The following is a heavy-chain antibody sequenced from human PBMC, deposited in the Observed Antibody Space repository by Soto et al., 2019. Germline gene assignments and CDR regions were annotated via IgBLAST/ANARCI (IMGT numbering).Heavy chain of an antibody. CDR2: IYYSGST. J-gene: IGHJ4*02. CDR1: GGSISSYY. CDR3: AREGVGATRGGFDY. Sequence: QVQLQESGPGLVKPSETLSLTCTVSGGSISSYYWSWIRQPPGKGLEWIGYIYYSGSTNYNPSLTSRVTKSLDTSKNQFSLKLSSVTAADTAVYYCAREGVGATRGGFDYWGQGTLVTVSS. V-gene: IGHV4-59*01. D-gene: IGHD1-26*01.